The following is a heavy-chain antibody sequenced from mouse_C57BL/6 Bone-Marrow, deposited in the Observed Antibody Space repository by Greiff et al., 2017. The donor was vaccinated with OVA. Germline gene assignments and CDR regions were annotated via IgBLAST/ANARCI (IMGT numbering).Heavy chain of an antibody. V-gene: IGHV7-1*01. CDR2: SRNKANDYTT. CDR3: ARGPSGSSYYVDY. Sequence: EVNLVESGGGLVQSGRSLRLSCATSGFTFSDFYMEWVRQAPGKGLEWIAASRNKANDYTTAYSASVKGRFIVSRDTSQSILYLQMNALRAEDTAIYYCARGPSGSSYYVDYWGQGTTLTVSS. J-gene: IGHJ2*01. CDR1: GFTFSDFY. D-gene: IGHD6-1*01.